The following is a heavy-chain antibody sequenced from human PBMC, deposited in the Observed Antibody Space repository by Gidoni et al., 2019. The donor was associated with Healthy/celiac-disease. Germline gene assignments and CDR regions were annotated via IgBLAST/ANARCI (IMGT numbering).Heavy chain of an antibody. Sequence: EVQLLESGGGLVQPGGSLRLSCAASGFTFTSYAMSWVRQAPGNGLEWFSAISGSGGRTYYAGSVKGRFTISRDNSKNTLYLQMNSLRAEDTAVYYCAKRGVGSGRRAIPFDYWGHGTLVTVSS. J-gene: IGHJ4*01. CDR3: AKRGVGSGRRAIPFDY. V-gene: IGHV3-23*01. CDR1: GFTFTSYA. CDR2: ISGSGGRT. D-gene: IGHD3-10*01.